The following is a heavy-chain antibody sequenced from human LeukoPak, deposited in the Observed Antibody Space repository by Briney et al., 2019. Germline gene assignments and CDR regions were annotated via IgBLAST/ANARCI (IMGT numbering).Heavy chain of an antibody. Sequence: GGSLRLSCAASGFTFSSYAMHWVRQAPGKGLEWVAFIRNDGSITYYADSVKGRFTISRDNAKHSLYLQMNSLTVEDTAVYYCARDLKTVDGKRCYWHFDLWGRGTLVPV. D-gene: IGHD4-17*01. CDR3: ARDLKTVDGKRCYWHFDL. CDR2: IRNDGSIT. CDR1: GFTFSSYA. J-gene: IGHJ2*01. V-gene: IGHV3-30*02.